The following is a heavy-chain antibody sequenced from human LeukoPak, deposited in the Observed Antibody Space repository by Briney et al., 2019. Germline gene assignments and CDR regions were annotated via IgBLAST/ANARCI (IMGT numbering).Heavy chain of an antibody. Sequence: GGSLRLSCAASGFTFSTYTINWVRQAPGKGLEWVSSISSSSSYMFYADSVEGRFTISRDNAKKSLYLQMNSLRSEDTALYYCVRVVPETGTLDYWGQGALVTVSS. CDR3: VRVVPETGTLDY. D-gene: IGHD1-1*01. CDR2: ISSSSSYM. J-gene: IGHJ4*02. V-gene: IGHV3-21*01. CDR1: GFTFSTYT.